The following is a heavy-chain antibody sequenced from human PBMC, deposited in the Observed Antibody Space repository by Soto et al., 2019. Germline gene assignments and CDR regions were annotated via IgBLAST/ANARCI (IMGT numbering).Heavy chain of an antibody. CDR1: GFTFSDYE. J-gene: IGHJ4*02. CDR2: IDSSGSGI. V-gene: IGHV3-48*03. CDR3: AREELNCGGDCFVY. Sequence: GSLRLSCVASGFTFSDYEMNWVRQAPGKGLEWVSYIDSSGSGIYYADSMKGRFTTFRDNAKNSLYLQMNSLRGEDTAVYYCAREELNCGGDCFVYWGQGTPVTVSS. D-gene: IGHD2-21*01.